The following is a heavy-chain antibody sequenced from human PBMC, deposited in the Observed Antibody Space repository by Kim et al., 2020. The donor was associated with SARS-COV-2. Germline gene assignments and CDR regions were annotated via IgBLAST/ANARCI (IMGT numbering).Heavy chain of an antibody. Sequence: YYTPSLKSRVTISVDTAKNQFSLKLTSVTAADTAVYYCATLGSGSYSGRYWGQGTLVTVSS. CDR3: ATLGSGSYSGRY. V-gene: IGHV4-39*01. J-gene: IGHJ4*02. D-gene: IGHD3-10*01.